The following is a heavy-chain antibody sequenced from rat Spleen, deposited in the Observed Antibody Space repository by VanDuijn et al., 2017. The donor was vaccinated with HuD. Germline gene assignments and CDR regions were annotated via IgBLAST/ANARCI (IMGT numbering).Heavy chain of an antibody. CDR2: ISPGGGNT. CDR3: ATRHYGYTDYFDY. V-gene: IGHV5-25*01. CDR1: GFIFSSFP. Sequence: EVQLVESGGGLVQPGRSMKLSCAASGFIFSSFPMAWVRQAPTKGLEWVASISPGGGNTYYRDSVKGRFTISRDNAKSTLSLQMDSLRSEDTATYYCATRHYGYTDYFDYWGQGVMVTVSS. D-gene: IGHD1-9*01. J-gene: IGHJ2*01.